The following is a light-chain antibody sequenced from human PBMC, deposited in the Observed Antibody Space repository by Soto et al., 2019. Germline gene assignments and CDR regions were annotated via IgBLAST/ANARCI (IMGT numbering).Light chain of an antibody. V-gene: IGLV1-51*01. Sequence: QSVLTQPPSLSAAPGQEVTISCSGSGSNVGYNSVSWYQQLPGTAPKLLMYDNYKRPSGRPARFSGSKSGTSASLGITGLQHGDEADYYCGAWDDRLTAYVFGSGTKLTVL. CDR2: DNY. CDR1: GSNVGYNS. J-gene: IGLJ1*01. CDR3: GAWDDRLTAYV.